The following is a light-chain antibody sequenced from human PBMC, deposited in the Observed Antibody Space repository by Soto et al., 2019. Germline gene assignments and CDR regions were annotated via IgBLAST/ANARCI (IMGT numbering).Light chain of an antibody. Sequence: QCPLTQPASVSGSPGQSFTISCTGTSSDVGSYNYVAWYQQFPGKTPKLIIYEVRNRPSGVSSRFSGSKYGNTASLTISGLQADDEADYYCLSYTGSDTSYVFGTGTKVTVL. CDR2: EVR. J-gene: IGLJ1*01. CDR1: SSDVGSYNY. CDR3: LSYTGSDTSYV. V-gene: IGLV2-14*01.